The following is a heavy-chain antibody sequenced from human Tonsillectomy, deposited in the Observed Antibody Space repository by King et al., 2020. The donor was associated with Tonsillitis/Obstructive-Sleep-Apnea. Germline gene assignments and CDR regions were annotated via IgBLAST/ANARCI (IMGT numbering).Heavy chain of an antibody. CDR2: INPSGGST. CDR3: ARVEGYCSGGSCYWGGSYFDY. Sequence: VRLVQSGAEVKKPGASVKVSCKTSGYTFTTYYMHWVRQAPGQGLEWMGLINPSGGSTSYAQKFQGRVTMTRDTSTSTVYMELSSLRSEDTAVYYCARVEGYCSGGSCYWGGSYFDYWGQGTLVTVSS. J-gene: IGHJ4*02. CDR1: GYTFTTYY. V-gene: IGHV1-46*01. D-gene: IGHD2-15*01.